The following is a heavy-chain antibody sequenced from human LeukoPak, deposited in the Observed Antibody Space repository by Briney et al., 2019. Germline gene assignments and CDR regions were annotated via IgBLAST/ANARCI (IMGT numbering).Heavy chain of an antibody. V-gene: IGHV4-39*01. D-gene: IGHD3-9*01. CDR1: GGSISSYY. CDR2: IYYSGST. J-gene: IGHJ4*02. CDR3: ARGGENILTGYSEGTFDY. Sequence: SETLSLTCTVSGGSISSYYWNWIRQPPGKGLEWIGSIYYSGSTYYNPSLKSRVTISVDTSKNQFSLKLSSVTAADTAVYYCARGGENILTGYSEGTFDYWGQGTLVTVSS.